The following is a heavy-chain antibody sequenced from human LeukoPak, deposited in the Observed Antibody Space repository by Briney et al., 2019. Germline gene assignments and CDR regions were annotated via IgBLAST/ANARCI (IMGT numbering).Heavy chain of an antibody. CDR3: AKDENPRDYNYSGMDV. V-gene: IGHV3-30-3*01. J-gene: IGHJ6*02. Sequence: PGRSLRLSCAASGFTFSGFTFSSYAMHWVRQAPGKGLEWVAVVSNDDSIKYYAESLKDRLTISRDNSKNTLYLQMNDLRHEDTAVYYCAKDENPRDYNYSGMDVWGQGTTVTVSS. CDR2: VSNDDSIK. D-gene: IGHD2/OR15-2a*01. CDR1: GFTFSGFTFSSYA.